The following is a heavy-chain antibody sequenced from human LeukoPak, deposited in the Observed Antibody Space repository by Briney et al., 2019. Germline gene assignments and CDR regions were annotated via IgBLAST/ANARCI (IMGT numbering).Heavy chain of an antibody. CDR2: IYYSGST. D-gene: IGHD3-9*01. J-gene: IGHJ3*02. CDR3: ATQGRAYYDILTGYILDAFDI. V-gene: IGHV4-39*01. CDR1: GGSISSCSYY. Sequence: PSETLSLTCTVSGGSISSCSYYWGWIRQPPGKGLEWIGSIYYSGSTYYNPSLKSRVTISVDTSKNQFSLKLSSVTAADTAVYYCATQGRAYYDILTGYILDAFDIWGQGTMVTVSS.